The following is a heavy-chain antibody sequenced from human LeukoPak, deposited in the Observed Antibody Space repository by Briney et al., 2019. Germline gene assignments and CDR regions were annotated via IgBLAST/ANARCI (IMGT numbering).Heavy chain of an antibody. CDR3: ASDREYYYGSGSFDY. CDR1: GFTFSSYW. D-gene: IGHD3-10*01. J-gene: IGHJ4*02. CDR2: IKQDGSEK. V-gene: IGHV3-7*04. Sequence: GGSLRLSCAASGFTFSSYWMSWVRQAPGKGLEWAANIKQDGSEKYYVDSVKGRFTISRDNAKNSLYLQMNSLRAEDTAVYYCASDREYYYGSGSFDYWGQGTLVTVSS.